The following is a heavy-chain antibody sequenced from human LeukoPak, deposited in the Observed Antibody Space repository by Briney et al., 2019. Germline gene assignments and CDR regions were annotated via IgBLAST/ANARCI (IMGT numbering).Heavy chain of an antibody. CDR2: IYYSGST. CDR3: ARHDPHYDILTGYYNHSPYGMDV. J-gene: IGHJ6*02. V-gene: IGHV4-59*08. Sequence: SETLSLTCTVSGGSISSCYWSWIRQPPGKGLEWIGYIYYSGSTNYNPSLKSRVTISVDTSKNQFSLKLSSVTAADTAVYYCARHDPHYDILTGYYNHSPYGMDVWGQGTTVTVSS. D-gene: IGHD3-9*01. CDR1: GGSISSCY.